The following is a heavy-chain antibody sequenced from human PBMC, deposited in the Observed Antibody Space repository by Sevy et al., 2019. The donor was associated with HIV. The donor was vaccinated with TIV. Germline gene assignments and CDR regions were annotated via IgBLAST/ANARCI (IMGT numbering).Heavy chain of an antibody. CDR3: AREAYYYDSRAQNWFDP. CDR1: GFTFSVYT. V-gene: IGHV3-48*02. CDR2: ISRTTTT. Sequence: GGSLRLSCKVSGFTFSVYTMHWVRQAPGKGLEWVSSISRTTTTYYADSVRGRFAISRDNAKNSLYLEMNSLRDDDTAVYYCAREAYYYDSRAQNWFDPWGQGTLVTVS. J-gene: IGHJ5*02. D-gene: IGHD3-22*01.